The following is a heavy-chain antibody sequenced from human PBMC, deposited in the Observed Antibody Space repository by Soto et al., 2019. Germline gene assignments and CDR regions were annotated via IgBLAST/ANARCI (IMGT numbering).Heavy chain of an antibody. Sequence: GESLKISCKGSGYSFTSYWISWVRQMPGKGLEWMGRIDPSDSYTNYSPSFQGHVTISADKSISTAYLQWSSLKASDTAMYYCARHGSACSSTSCYTKYYYYYYGMDVWGQGTTVTVSS. CDR1: GYSFTSYW. J-gene: IGHJ6*02. CDR2: IDPSDSYT. V-gene: IGHV5-10-1*01. CDR3: ARHGSACSSTSCYTKYYYYYYGMDV. D-gene: IGHD2-2*02.